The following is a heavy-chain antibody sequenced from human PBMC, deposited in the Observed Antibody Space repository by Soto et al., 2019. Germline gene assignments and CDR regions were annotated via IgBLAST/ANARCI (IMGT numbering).Heavy chain of an antibody. CDR1: GGTFSSYP. CDR3: ARPRTTGTTKGYDY. D-gene: IGHD1-1*01. J-gene: IGHJ4*02. V-gene: IGHV1-69*01. Sequence: QVQLVQSGAEVKKPGSSVKVSCKASGGTFSSYPLSWVRQAPGQGLEWMGGIIPIFGIVNSAQKFQGRVSITADESTSTAFMELTSLTSDDTAVYYCARPRTTGTTKGYDYWGQGTLVTVSS. CDR2: IIPIFGIV.